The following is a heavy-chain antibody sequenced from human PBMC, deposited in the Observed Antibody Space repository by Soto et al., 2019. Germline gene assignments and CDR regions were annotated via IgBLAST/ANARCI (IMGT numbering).Heavy chain of an antibody. CDR3: ARGDSTDCSNGVCSFFYNHDMDV. CDR1: GYSFTDYH. D-gene: IGHD2-8*01. J-gene: IGHJ6*02. V-gene: IGHV1-2*04. Sequence: ASVKVSCKAPGYSFTDYHIHWVRQAPGQGLEWLGRINPKSGGTSTAQKFQGWVTMTTDTSISTASMELTRLTSDDTAIYYCARGDSTDCSNGVCSFFYNHDMDVWGQGTTVTVSS. CDR2: INPKSGGT.